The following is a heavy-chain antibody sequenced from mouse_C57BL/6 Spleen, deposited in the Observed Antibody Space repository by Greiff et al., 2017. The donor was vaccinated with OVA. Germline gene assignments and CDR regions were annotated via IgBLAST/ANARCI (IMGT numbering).Heavy chain of an antibody. CDR2: IYPGDGDT. CDR3: ALRFDV. CDR1: GYAFSSSW. J-gene: IGHJ1*03. V-gene: IGHV1-82*01. D-gene: IGHD1-1*01. Sequence: QVQLKESGPELVKPGASVKISCKASGYAFSSSWMNWVKQRPGKGLEWIGRIYPGDGDTNYNGKFKGKATLTADKSSSSAYMQLSSLTSEDSAVYFCALRFDVWGTGTTVTVSS.